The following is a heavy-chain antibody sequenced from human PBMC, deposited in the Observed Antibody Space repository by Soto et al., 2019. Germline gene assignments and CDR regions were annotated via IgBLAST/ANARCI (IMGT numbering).Heavy chain of an antibody. Sequence: GESLKISCKGSGYTFTNYWIGWVRQMPGKGLEWMGIIYPGDSDTKYNPSFQGQVTISADKSITTTYLRWTSLKASDTAIYYGAASIFYYGMDVWGQGTTGTVSS. J-gene: IGHJ6*02. V-gene: IGHV5-51*01. CDR1: GYTFTNYW. CDR2: IYPGDSDT. CDR3: AASIFYYGMDV.